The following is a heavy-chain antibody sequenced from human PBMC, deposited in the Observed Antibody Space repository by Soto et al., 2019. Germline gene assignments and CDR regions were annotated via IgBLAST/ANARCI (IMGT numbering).Heavy chain of an antibody. D-gene: IGHD2-15*01. CDR1: GFTFSSYA. J-gene: IGHJ3*02. CDR3: AKDINRSDLDAFDI. CDR2: ISGSGGST. Sequence: VGSLRLSFAASGFTFSSYAMSWVRQAPGKGLEWVSAISGSGGSTYYADSVKGRFTISRANSKNTLYLQMNSLRAEDTAVYYCAKDINRSDLDAFDIWGQGTMVTVSS. V-gene: IGHV3-23*01.